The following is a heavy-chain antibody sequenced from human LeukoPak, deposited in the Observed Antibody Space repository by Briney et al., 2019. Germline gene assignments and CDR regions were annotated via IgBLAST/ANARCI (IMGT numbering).Heavy chain of an antibody. J-gene: IGHJ4*02. CDR3: TRDSTTFRFGY. CDR1: GFTFSTHD. V-gene: IGHV3-48*04. Sequence: GGSLRLSCAASGFTFSTHDLNWVRQAPGKGLEWVSFISSRSSTIYYADSVKGRFTISRDNAKNSLYLQMNSLRAEDTAVYYCTRDSTTFRFGYWGQGTLVTVSS. D-gene: IGHD1-14*01. CDR2: ISSRSSTI.